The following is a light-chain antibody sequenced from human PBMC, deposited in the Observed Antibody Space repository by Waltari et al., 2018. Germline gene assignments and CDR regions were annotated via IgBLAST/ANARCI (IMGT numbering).Light chain of an antibody. CDR1: QSIGSP. CDR3: QQYDNWPRT. CDR2: GPS. Sequence: EIVMTQSPATLSVSPGERATLSCRASQSIGSPLAWYQQTPGQGPRLLIYGPSTRATGIPARFSGRGSGTEFTLTISSLQSEDFAVYFCQQYDNWPRTFGQGTKVEI. J-gene: IGKJ1*01. V-gene: IGKV3-15*01.